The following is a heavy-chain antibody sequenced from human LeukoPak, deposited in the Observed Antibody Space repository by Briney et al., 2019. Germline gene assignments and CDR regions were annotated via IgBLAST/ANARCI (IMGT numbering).Heavy chain of an antibody. CDR1: GFTFSTYG. CDR3: ARGSQWELRD. V-gene: IGHV3-21*01. Sequence: GGSLRLSCAASGFTFSTYGMHWVRQAPGKGLEWVSSISSSSSYIYYADSVKGRFTISRDNAKNSLYLQMNSLRAEDTAVYYCARGSQWELRDWGQGTLVTVSS. D-gene: IGHD1-26*01. J-gene: IGHJ4*02. CDR2: ISSSSSYI.